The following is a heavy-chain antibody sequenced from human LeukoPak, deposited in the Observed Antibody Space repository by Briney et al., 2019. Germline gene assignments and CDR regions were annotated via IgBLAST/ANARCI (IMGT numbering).Heavy chain of an antibody. Sequence: GGPLRLSCAASGFTFSSYAMSWVRQAPGKGLEWVSGVSASGSSTNYADSVRGRFTISRDTSRETLSLQMNNLRAEDTAVYYCVKASKITIGLVPAATYFDSWGQGTLVTVSS. CDR3: VKASKITIGLVPAATYFDS. CDR1: GFTFSSYA. V-gene: IGHV3-23*01. CDR2: VSASGSST. J-gene: IGHJ4*02. D-gene: IGHD2-2*01.